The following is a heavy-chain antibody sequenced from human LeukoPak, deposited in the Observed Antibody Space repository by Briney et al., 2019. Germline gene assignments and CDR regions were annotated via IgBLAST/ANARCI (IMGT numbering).Heavy chain of an antibody. J-gene: IGHJ4*02. V-gene: IGHV1-24*01. CDR1: GYTLTELS. D-gene: IGHD5-24*01. Sequence: ASVKVSCKVSGYTLTELSMHWVRQAPGKGLEWMGRFDPEDGETIYAQKFQGRVTMTADTSADTAYMELSSLRSEDTAVYYCARTRRDGYNYEVDYFDYWGQGTLVTVSS. CDR2: FDPEDGET. CDR3: ARTRRDGYNYEVDYFDY.